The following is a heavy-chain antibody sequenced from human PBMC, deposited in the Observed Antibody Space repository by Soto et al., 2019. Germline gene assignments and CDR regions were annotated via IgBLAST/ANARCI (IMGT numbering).Heavy chain of an antibody. V-gene: IGHV1-69*04. D-gene: IGHD4-4*01. CDR2: IIPILGIA. J-gene: IGHJ6*03. CDR3: ARDRKVTTVTGYYYYYMDV. CDR1: GGTFSSYT. Sequence: SVKVSCKAFGGTFSSYTISWVRQAPGQGLEWMGRIIPILGIANYAQKFEGRVTITADKSTSTAYMELSSLRSEDTAVYYCARDRKVTTVTGYYYYYMDVWGKGTTVTVSS.